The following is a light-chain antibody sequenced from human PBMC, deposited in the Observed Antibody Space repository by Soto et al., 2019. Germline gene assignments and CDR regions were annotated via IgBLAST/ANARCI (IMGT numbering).Light chain of an antibody. V-gene: IGLV2-14*01. CDR3: SSYTSSSTLEV. Sequence: QSALTQPASVSGSPGQSITISCTGTSSDVGGYNYVSWYQQHPGKAPKLMIYDVSNRPSGVSNRFSGSKSGNMASLTISGLQAEDEADYYCSSYTSSSTLEVVGTGTKVTV. CDR2: DVS. CDR1: SSDVGGYNY. J-gene: IGLJ1*01.